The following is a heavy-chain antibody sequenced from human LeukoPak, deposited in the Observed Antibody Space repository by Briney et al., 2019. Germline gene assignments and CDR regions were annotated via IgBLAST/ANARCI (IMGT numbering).Heavy chain of an antibody. D-gene: IGHD2-15*01. J-gene: IGHJ4*02. Sequence: PGRSLKLSCEASGFTFSSYGMHWVRQAPGKGLEWVAVIWYDGSNKYYADSVKGRFTISRDKSKNTLYLQMNSLRAKDTAVYYCARGALWVVVVAATIFCYWGQGTLVTVSS. CDR2: IWYDGSNK. CDR1: GFTFSSYG. V-gene: IGHV3-33*01. CDR3: ARGALWVVVVAATIFCY.